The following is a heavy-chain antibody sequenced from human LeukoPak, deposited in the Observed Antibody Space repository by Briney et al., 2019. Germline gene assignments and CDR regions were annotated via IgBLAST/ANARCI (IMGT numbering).Heavy chain of an antibody. D-gene: IGHD3-10*01. Sequence: GGSLRLSCAASGFTFSDYYMGWIRQAPGKGLEWVSYISSSRSYTNYADSVKGRFTISRDNAKNSLYLQMHSLRAEDTAVYYCARHAKGDYYGSGSYLHPDYWGQGTLVTVSS. CDR3: ARHAKGDYYGSGSYLHPDY. V-gene: IGHV3-11*06. CDR2: ISSSRSYT. J-gene: IGHJ4*02. CDR1: GFTFSDYY.